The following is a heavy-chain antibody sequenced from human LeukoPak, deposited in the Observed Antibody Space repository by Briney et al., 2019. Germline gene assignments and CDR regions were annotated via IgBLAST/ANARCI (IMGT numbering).Heavy chain of an antibody. J-gene: IGHJ4*02. CDR3: ARGPTGSGY. CDR1: GYSFTGYF. V-gene: IGHV1-2*06. D-gene: IGHD4-17*01. Sequence: ASVKVSCKASGYSFTGYFIHWVRQAPGQGLEWMGRINANSGDTNSAQKFQGRVTMTRDTSITTAYMELTSLRSDDTAVYYCARGPTGSGYWGQGTVVTVSS. CDR2: INANSGDT.